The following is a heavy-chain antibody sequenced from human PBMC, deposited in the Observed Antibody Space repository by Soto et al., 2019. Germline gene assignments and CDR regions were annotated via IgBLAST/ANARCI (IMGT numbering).Heavy chain of an antibody. CDR2: IYYSGST. D-gene: IGHD2-8*02. J-gene: IGHJ4*02. Sequence: PSETLSLTCTVSGGSISSYYGSWIRQPPGKRLEWIGYIYYSGSTNYNPSLKSRVTISVDTSKNQFSLKLTSVTAADTAVYYCARDKITGLFDYWGQGTLVTVSS. CDR3: ARDKITGLFDY. V-gene: IGHV4-59*12. CDR1: GGSISSYY.